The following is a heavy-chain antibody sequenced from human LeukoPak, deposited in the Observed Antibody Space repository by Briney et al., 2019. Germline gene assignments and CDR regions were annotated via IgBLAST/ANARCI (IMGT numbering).Heavy chain of an antibody. CDR2: INHSGST. CDR3: ARALGVEMATTNWYFDL. CDR1: GGSFSGYY. Sequence: SETLSLTCAVYGGSFSGYYWSWIRQPPGKGLEWIGEINHSGSTNYNPSLKSRVTISVDTSKNQFSLKLSSVTAADTAVYYCARALGVEMATTNWYFDLWGRGTLVTVSS. V-gene: IGHV4-34*01. D-gene: IGHD5-24*01. J-gene: IGHJ2*01.